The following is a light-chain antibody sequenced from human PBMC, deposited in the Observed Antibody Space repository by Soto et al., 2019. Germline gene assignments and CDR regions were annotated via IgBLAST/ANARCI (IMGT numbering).Light chain of an antibody. CDR3: QQLNTYPYT. CDR1: QGISGY. V-gene: IGKV1-9*01. J-gene: IGKJ2*01. Sequence: DIQLTQSPSFLSASAGDRVTITCRASQGISGYLAWYQQKPGKAPKLLIYAASTLQSGVPSTFSGSGSGNKFTLTIRSLEPEDFANYYCQQLNTYPYTFGQGTKLEIK. CDR2: AAS.